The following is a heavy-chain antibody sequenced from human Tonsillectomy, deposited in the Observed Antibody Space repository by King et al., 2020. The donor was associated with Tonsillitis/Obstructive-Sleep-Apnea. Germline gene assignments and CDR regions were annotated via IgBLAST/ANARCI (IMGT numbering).Heavy chain of an antibody. J-gene: IGHJ4*02. V-gene: IGHV4-34*01. D-gene: IGHD3-9*01. Sequence: VQLQQWGAGLLKPSETLSLTCAVYGGSFSGYYWSWIRQPPGKGLEWIGEINHSGSTNYNPSLKSRVTISVDTSKNQFSLKLSSVTAADTAVYYCARGQPRYDMLTGPPHWGQGTLVTVSS. CDR3: ARGQPRYDMLTGPPH. CDR2: INHSGST. CDR1: GGSFSGYY.